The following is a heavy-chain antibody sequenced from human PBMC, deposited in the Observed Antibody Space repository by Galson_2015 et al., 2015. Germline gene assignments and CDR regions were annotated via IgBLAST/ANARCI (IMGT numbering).Heavy chain of an antibody. Sequence: ETLSLPCAVYGGSFSGYYWSWLRQPPGRGLEWIGEINHSGSTNYNPSLKGRVTVSVDTSKNQFSLKLSSVTAADTAVYYCARGALLGYWGQGTLVTVSS. CDR3: ARGALLGY. CDR2: INHSGST. J-gene: IGHJ4*02. V-gene: IGHV4-34*01. D-gene: IGHD3-16*01. CDR1: GGSFSGYY.